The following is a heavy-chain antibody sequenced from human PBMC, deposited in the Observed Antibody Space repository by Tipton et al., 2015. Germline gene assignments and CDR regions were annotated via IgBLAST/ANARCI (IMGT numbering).Heavy chain of an antibody. Sequence: SLRLSCAASGFTFSSYGMSWVRQAPGKGLEWVAVIRYNGDEEHYADSVKGRFTISRDNSKNTLYLQMNSLRAGDTAVYYCARDPSRLGVQGYLDYWGQGAPVTVSS. CDR1: GFTFSSYG. CDR2: IRYNGDEE. CDR3: ARDPSRLGVQGYLDY. V-gene: IGHV3-33*08. J-gene: IGHJ4*02. D-gene: IGHD3-16*01.